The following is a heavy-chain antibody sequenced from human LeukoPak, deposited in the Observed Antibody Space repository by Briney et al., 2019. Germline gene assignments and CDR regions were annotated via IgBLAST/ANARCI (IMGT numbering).Heavy chain of an antibody. V-gene: IGHV3-23*01. CDR3: AKLHDFWSGYYN. CDR1: GFTFSSYA. CDR2: ISGSGGST. D-gene: IGHD3-3*01. Sequence: GGSLRLSCAASGFTFSSYAMSWVRQAPGKGLEWVSAISGSGGSTYYADSVKGRFTISRDNSKNTLYLQMNILRAEDTAVYYCAKLHDFWSGYYNWGQGTLVTVYS. J-gene: IGHJ4*02.